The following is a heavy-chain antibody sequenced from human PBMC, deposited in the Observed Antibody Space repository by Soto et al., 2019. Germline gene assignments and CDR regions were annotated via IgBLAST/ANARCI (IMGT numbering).Heavy chain of an antibody. D-gene: IGHD3-3*01. J-gene: IGHJ5*02. Sequence: SETLSLTCTVSGGSISSSSYYWGWIRQPPGKGLEWIGSIYYSGSTYYNPSLKSRVTISVDTSKNQFSLKLSSVTAADTAVYYCARHSSFWGGYPPPYNWFDPWGQGTLVTVSS. CDR3: ARHSSFWGGYPPPYNWFDP. V-gene: IGHV4-39*01. CDR1: GGSISSSSYY. CDR2: IYYSGST.